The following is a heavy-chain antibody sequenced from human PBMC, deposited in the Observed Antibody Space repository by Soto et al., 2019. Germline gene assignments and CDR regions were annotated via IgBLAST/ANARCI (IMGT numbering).Heavy chain of an antibody. CDR3: AKDGFWGSWPGIAVAGSWYDAFDI. V-gene: IGHV3-23*01. J-gene: IGHJ3*02. CDR1: GFTFSSYA. CDR2: ISGSGGST. D-gene: IGHD6-19*01. Sequence: PGGSLRLSCAASGFTFSSYAMSWVRQAPGKGLEWVSAISGSGGSTYYADSVKGRFTISRDNSKNTLYLQMNSLRAEDTAVYYCAKDGFWGSWPGIAVAGSWYDAFDIWGQGTMVTVSS.